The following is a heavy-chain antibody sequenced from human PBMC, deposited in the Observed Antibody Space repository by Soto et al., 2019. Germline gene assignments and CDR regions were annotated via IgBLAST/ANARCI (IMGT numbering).Heavy chain of an antibody. CDR3: ANLGYCSRTSCYDFDY. V-gene: IGHV3-23*01. D-gene: IGHD2-2*01. CDR2: ICGSGGNT. CDR1: GFAFRSSF. Sequence: SPGGSCGRPGFAFRSSFMRWGRQAPGEGGEWVSVICGSGGNTYYADSVKGRFTISRDNSKNMLYLQMNSLRAEDTAVYYCANLGYCSRTSCYDFDYWGQGTLVTVSS. J-gene: IGHJ4*02.